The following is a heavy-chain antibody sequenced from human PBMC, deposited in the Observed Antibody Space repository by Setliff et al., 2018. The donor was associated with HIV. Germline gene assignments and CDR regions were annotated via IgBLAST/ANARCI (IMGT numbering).Heavy chain of an antibody. D-gene: IGHD3-22*01. CDR1: GFTFSNYA. CDR3: AKAQDSSGYYTLDY. V-gene: IGHV3-23*01. J-gene: IGHJ4*02. Sequence: LRLSCAASGFTFSNYAMTWVRQAPGKGLEWVSGISDSGGSTYYADSVKGRFTISRDNSKNTLYLQMNRLRAEDTAVYYCAKAQDSSGYYTLDYWGQGTLVTVSS. CDR2: ISDSGGST.